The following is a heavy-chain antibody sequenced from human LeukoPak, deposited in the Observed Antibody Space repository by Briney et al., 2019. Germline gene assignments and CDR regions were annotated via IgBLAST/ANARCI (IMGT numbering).Heavy chain of an antibody. Sequence: GGSLRLSCAASGFTFSSHEMNWVRQAPGKGLEWVSSISSSSSYIYYADSMKGRFTISRDNAKNSLYLQMNSLRAEDTAVYYCARDLYYDGSGGDLWGRGTLVTVSS. CDR2: ISSSSSYI. CDR3: ARDLYYDGSGGDL. J-gene: IGHJ2*01. D-gene: IGHD3-22*01. CDR1: GFTFSSHE. V-gene: IGHV3-21*06.